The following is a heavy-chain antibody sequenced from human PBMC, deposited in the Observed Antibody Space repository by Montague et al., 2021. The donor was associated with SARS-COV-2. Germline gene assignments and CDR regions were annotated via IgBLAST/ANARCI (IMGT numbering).Heavy chain of an antibody. D-gene: IGHD3-22*01. CDR3: ARAPYSSAFYGMDV. V-gene: IGHV6-1*01. CDR2: THHRSKWYL. Sequence: CAISGDSVFPNSAAWKWFRQSPSRGLEWLGWTHHRSKWYLDYAVAVKSRITINADTSKNQFSLQLNSVTPEDTAVYYCARAPYSSAFYGMDVWGQGTTVTVSS. CDR1: GDSVFPNSAA. J-gene: IGHJ6*02.